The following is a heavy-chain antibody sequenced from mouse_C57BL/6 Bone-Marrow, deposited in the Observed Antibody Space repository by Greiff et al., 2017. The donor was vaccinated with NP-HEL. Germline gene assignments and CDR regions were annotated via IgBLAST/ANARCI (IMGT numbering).Heavy chain of an antibody. CDR3: ARGANWDFDY. Sequence: VQLQQSGPGLVKPSQSLSLPCSVTGYSITSGYYWNWIRQFPGNKLEWMGYISYDGSNNYNPSLKNRISITRDTSKNQFFLKLNSVTTEDTATYYCARGANWDFDYWGQGTTLTVSS. J-gene: IGHJ2*01. V-gene: IGHV3-6*01. CDR2: ISYDGSN. D-gene: IGHD4-1*01. CDR1: GYSITSGYY.